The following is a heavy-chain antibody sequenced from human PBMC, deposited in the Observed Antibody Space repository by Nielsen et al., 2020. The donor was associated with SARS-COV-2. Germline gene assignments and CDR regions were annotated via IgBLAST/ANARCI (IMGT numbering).Heavy chain of an antibody. CDR2: ISSSSSYI. J-gene: IGHJ4*02. V-gene: IGHV3-21*01. CDR3: ARGGATNFDY. Sequence: LSLTCAASGFTFSSYSMNWVRQAPGKGLEWVSSISSSSSYIYYADSVKGRFTISRDNSKNTLYLQMNSLRAEDTAVYYCARGGATNFDYWGQGTLVTVSS. D-gene: IGHD1-26*01. CDR1: GFTFSSYS.